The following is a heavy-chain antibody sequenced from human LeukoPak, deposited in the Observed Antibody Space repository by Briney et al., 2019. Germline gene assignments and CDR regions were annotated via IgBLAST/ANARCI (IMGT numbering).Heavy chain of an antibody. V-gene: IGHV3-7*01. Sequence: GGSLRLSCAASGFTFSSYWMSRVRQAPGKGLEWVANIKQDGSEKYYVDSVKGRFTISRDNAKNSLYLQMNSLRAEDTAVYYCARPDYGGNSEADAFDIWGQGTMVTVSS. J-gene: IGHJ3*02. CDR2: IKQDGSEK. CDR3: ARPDYGGNSEADAFDI. CDR1: GFTFSSYW. D-gene: IGHD4-23*01.